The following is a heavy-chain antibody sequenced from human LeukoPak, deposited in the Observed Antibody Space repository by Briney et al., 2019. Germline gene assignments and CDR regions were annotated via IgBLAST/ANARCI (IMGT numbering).Heavy chain of an antibody. V-gene: IGHV3-23*01. J-gene: IGHJ4*02. CDR1: GFTFSSYA. CDR2: VSGSGGNT. D-gene: IGHD5-24*01. CDR3: TRVATIDY. Sequence: PGGSLRLSFSASGFTFSSYAMNWVRQAPGKGLEWVSSVSGSGGNTYYADSVKGRFTISRDNSKNTLYLQMNILRAEDTAVYYCTRVATIDYWGQGTLVTVSS.